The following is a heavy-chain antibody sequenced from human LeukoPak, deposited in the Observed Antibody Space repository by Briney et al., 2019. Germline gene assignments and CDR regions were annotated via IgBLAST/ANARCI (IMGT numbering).Heavy chain of an antibody. V-gene: IGHV1-46*01. CDR2: INPGGGST. CDR3: ARESKPAAMYYYGMDV. Sequence: ASVKVSCKASGYTFTSYYMHWVRQAPGQGLEWMGIINPGGGSTSYAQKFQGRVTMTRDTSTSTVYMELSSLRSEDTAVYYCARESKPAAMYYYGMDVWGQGTTVTVSS. CDR1: GYTFTSYY. J-gene: IGHJ6*02. D-gene: IGHD2-2*01.